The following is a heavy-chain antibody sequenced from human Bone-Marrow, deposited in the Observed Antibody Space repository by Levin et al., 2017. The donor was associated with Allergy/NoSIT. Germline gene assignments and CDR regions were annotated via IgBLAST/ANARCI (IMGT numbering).Heavy chain of an antibody. V-gene: IGHV3-15*01. J-gene: IGHJ4*02. D-gene: IGHD4-23*01. Sequence: GGSLRLSCAASGFTVTDAWMHWVHQAPGKGLEWVGRIKRKTDGGTTAYAAPVRGRFTISTDDSENTVSLQMGNLKTDDTAVYYCATDDYGGNWGQGTLVTVSS. CDR2: IKRKTDGGTT. CDR3: ATDDYGGN. CDR1: GFTVTDAW.